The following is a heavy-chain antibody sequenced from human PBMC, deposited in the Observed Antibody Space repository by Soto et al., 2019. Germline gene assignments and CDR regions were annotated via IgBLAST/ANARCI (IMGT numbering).Heavy chain of an antibody. CDR2: INPSGGSR. CDR1: GYSFTNYN. CDR3: ARDGGITY. V-gene: IGHV1-46*01. J-gene: IGHJ4*02. Sequence: QVQLVQSGAEVKEPGASVTISCKASGYSFTNYNMHWARQAPGQGLEWMGIINPSGGSRNYAQKFQGRVTMTRDTSTRTVYMELSSLRSEDTAVYYCARDGGITYWGQGTLVTVSS. D-gene: IGHD3-16*01.